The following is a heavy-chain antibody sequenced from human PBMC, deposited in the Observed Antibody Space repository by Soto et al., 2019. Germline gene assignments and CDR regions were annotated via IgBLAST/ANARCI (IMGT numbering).Heavy chain of an antibody. J-gene: IGHJ6*02. CDR1: GITFRRSA. CDR3: AADAHQDDFWSSYPYYFYSMDV. CDR2: IVVGSGST. D-gene: IGHD3-3*01. V-gene: IGHV1-58*01. Sequence: GASVKVSCKASGITFRRSAVQLMRQARGQPLEWIGRIVVGSGSTTYAQTVQERITITRDMSTSTVYMDLRSLRPEDTAMYYCAADAHQDDFWSSYPYYFYSMDVWGQGTTVTVSS.